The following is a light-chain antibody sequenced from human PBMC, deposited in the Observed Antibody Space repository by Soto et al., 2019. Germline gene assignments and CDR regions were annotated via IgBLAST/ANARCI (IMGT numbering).Light chain of an antibody. CDR1: QSVSSSY. J-gene: IGKJ1*01. Sequence: EIELTQSPGTLSLSPGERATLSCRASQSVSSSYLAWYQQKPGQAPRLLIYGASSRDTGIPDRFSGSGSGTDFTLTISRLEPEDFAVYYCQQYGSSSWTFGQGTKVEIK. V-gene: IGKV3-20*01. CDR2: GAS. CDR3: QQYGSSSWT.